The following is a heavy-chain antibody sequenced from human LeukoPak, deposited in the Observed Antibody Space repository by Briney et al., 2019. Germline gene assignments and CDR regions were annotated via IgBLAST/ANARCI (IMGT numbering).Heavy chain of an antibody. V-gene: IGHV3-53*04. CDR2: IYSGGTT. D-gene: IGHD7-27*01. J-gene: IGHJ3*02. CDR3: ARGYLGAFDI. Sequence: GGSLRLSCAASGFSFSSYWMHWVRQAPGKGLEWVSVIYSGGTTYYADSVKGRFTISRHNSKNTWYLQMNSLRAEDTAVYYCARGYLGAFDIWGQGTMVTVSS. CDR1: GFSFSSYW.